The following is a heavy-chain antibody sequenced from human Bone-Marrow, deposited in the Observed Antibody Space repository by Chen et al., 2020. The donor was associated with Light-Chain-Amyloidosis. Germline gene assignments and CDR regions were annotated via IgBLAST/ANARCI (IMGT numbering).Heavy chain of an antibody. D-gene: IGHD4-17*01. Sequence: EGQLVESGGGLVEPGGPLRLSWGASGFTGSSYWMNWVGQAPGPVLEWVANIRQSGTEKNYVDSVEDRFTISRDNATNSMYLQINSLRVDDTAVYYCARSPTGASQAFDIWGQGTTVIVS. CDR3: ARSPTGASQAFDI. CDR2: IRQSGTEK. V-gene: IGHV3-7*01. J-gene: IGHJ3*02. CDR1: GFTGSSYW.